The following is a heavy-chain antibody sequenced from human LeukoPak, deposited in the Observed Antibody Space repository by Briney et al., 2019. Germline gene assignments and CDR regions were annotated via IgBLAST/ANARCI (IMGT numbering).Heavy chain of an antibody. CDR1: GGSFSGYY. D-gene: IGHD2-2*01. V-gene: IGHV4-34*01. J-gene: IGHJ4*02. CDR3: ARGSLRDIVVVPAATIFDY. Sequence: PSETLSLTCAVYGGSFSGYYWSWIRQPPGKGLEWIGEINHSGSTNYNPSLKSRVTVSVDTSKNQFSLKLSSVTAADTAVYYCARGSLRDIVVVPAATIFDYWGQGTLLPVFS. CDR2: INHSGST.